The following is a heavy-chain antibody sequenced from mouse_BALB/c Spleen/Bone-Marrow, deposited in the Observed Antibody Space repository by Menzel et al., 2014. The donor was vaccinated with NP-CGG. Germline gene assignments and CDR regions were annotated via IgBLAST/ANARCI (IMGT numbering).Heavy chain of an antibody. J-gene: IGHJ4*01. CDR3: ARVLRPHYYAMDC. CDR1: GFTFSDYY. CDR2: ISDGGSYT. V-gene: IGHV5-4*02. D-gene: IGHD1-2*01. Sequence: EGQLVESGGGLVKSGVPPKLSCAASGFTFSDYYMYWVRQTPEKRLEWVATISDGGSYTYYPDSVKGRFTISRDNAKNNLYLQMSSLKSEDTAMYYCARVLRPHYYAMDCWGQGTSVTVSS.